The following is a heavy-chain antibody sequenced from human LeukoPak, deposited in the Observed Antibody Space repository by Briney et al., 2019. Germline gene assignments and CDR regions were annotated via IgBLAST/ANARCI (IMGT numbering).Heavy chain of an antibody. V-gene: IGHV3-53*01. CDR3: ARIVGTTGFDY. D-gene: IGHD1-26*01. J-gene: IGHJ4*02. CDR1: GFTVSSNY. Sequence: GGSLRLSCAASGFTVSSNYMSWVRQAPGKGLEWVSVIYSGYSGGNTYYSDSVEGRFTISRDNSKNTVYLEMNSLRAEDTAVYYCARIVGTTGFDYWGQGTLVTVSS. CDR2: IYSGYSGGNT.